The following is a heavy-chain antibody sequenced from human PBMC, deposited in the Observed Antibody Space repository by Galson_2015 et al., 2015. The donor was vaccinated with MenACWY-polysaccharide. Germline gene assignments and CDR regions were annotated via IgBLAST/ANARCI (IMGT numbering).Heavy chain of an antibody. CDR2: ISYDGSKK. CDR1: GFTFSSYG. Sequence: SLRLSCAASGFTFSSYGMHWVRQAPGKGLEWVAIISYDGSKKYYADSVKGRVTISRDNSKNTLYLEMYSLRVEDTAVYYCARDSLKGEIHDAFDVWGQGTKVTVSS. CDR3: ARDSLKGEIHDAFDV. V-gene: IGHV3-30*03. D-gene: IGHD3-16*02. J-gene: IGHJ3*01.